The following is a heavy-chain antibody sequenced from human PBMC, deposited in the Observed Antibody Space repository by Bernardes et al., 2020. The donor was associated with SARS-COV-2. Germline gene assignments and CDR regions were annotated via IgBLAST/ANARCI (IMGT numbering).Heavy chain of an antibody. CDR1: GFTLSSYE. V-gene: IGHV3-48*03. D-gene: IGHD5-18*01. CDR2: ISGGGTTK. Sequence: GGSLRVSCAASGFTLSSYEMSWVRQAPGKGLEWLSYISGGGTTKKYADSVKGRFTISRDNAKDSLYLQMNRLRAEDTAVYYCVRACGDRFGYARCDTWGQGTLVTVSS. CDR3: VRACGDRFGYARCDT. J-gene: IGHJ5*02.